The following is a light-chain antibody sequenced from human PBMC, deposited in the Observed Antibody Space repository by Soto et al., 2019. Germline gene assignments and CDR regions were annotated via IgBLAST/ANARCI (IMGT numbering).Light chain of an antibody. Sequence: QSVLTQPPSVSGAPGQRVTTPGPGGSSTIGAGYDVHWYQQLPGTAPKLLIYDNTNRPSGVPDRFSGSKSGTSASLAITGLQAEDGADYYCQSYDSSLRGSVFGSGTKVTVL. CDR1: SSTIGAGYD. CDR2: DNT. J-gene: IGLJ1*01. V-gene: IGLV1-40*01. CDR3: QSYDSSLRGSV.